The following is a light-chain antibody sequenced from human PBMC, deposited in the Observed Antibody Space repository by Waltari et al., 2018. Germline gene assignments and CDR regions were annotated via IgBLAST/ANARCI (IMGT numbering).Light chain of an antibody. J-gene: IGLJ3*02. CDR3: QLWDSTWV. CDR1: NIGTRK. Sequence: SYEVTQPLSVSVALGQTAKITCGRNNIGTRKVHWYQQRPGQAPVLVIDRDTNRPSGIPGRFSCSSSGNRATLTSSRARAGDEADYYCQLWDSTWVFGGGTKLTVL. CDR2: RDT. V-gene: IGLV3-9*01.